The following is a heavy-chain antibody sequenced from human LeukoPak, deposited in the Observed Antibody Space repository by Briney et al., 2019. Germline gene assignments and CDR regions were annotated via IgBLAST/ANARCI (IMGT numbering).Heavy chain of an antibody. J-gene: IGHJ5*02. V-gene: IGHV4-31*11. Sequence: SETLSLTCAVSGGAISNDGYFWSWIRQRPGKGLEWIGYIHYSGRTFYNPPLNSRVTISVGAAQNLVSLKLDSVTAADTAVYYCARDAIEFSGWFDPWGPGTLVTVSS. CDR3: ARDAIEFSGWFDP. D-gene: IGHD3-10*01. CDR1: GGAISNDGYF. CDR2: IHYSGRT.